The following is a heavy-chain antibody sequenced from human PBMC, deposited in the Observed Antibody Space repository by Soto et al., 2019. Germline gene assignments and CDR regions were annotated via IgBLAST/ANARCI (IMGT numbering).Heavy chain of an antibody. J-gene: IGHJ5*02. CDR1: GGSVSCYY. V-gene: IGHV4-34*01. CDR2: INHSGST. D-gene: IGHD2-2*01. CDR3: ARGSYQPLLPYPNWFDP. Sequence: SSETLSLTCAVYGGSVSCYYWSWIRQPPGKGLEWIGEINHSGSTNYNPSLKSRVTISVDTSKNQFSLKLSSVTAADTAVYYCARGSYQPLLPYPNWFDPWGQGTLVTVSS.